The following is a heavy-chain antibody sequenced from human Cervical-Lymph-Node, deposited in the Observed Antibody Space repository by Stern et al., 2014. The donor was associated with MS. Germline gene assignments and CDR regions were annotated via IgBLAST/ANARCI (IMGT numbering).Heavy chain of an antibody. CDR3: ARDNGGWSVDS. J-gene: IGHJ4*02. CDR2: INTGRGST. V-gene: IGHV1-46*01. CDR1: GYTFTSNK. D-gene: IGHD6-19*01. Sequence: VQLVESGAEVKKPGASVKVSCKAFGYTFTSNKMHWVRQAPGQGLEWMGIINTGRGSTRYAQKLQGRVTMTRDTSTSTVYMELTSLRSEDTAVYSCARDNGGWSVDSWGQGTLVIVSS.